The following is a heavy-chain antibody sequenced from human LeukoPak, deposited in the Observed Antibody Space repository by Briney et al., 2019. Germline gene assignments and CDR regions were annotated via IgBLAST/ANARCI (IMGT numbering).Heavy chain of an antibody. J-gene: IGHJ2*01. CDR1: GGSISSYY. CDR2: IYTSGST. Sequence: SETLSLTCTVSGGSISSYYWSWIRQPAGKGLEWIGRIYTSGSTNYNPSPKSRVTMSVDTSKNQFSLKLSSVTAADTAVYYCARAPETTVTTFPNWYFDLWGRGTLVSVPS. CDR3: ARAPETTVTTFPNWYFDL. D-gene: IGHD4-17*01. V-gene: IGHV4-4*07.